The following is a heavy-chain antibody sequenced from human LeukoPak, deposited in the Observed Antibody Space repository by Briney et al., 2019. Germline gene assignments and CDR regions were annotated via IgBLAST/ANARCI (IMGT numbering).Heavy chain of an antibody. Sequence: SETLSLTCAVYGGSFSGHYWSWIRQPPGKGLEWIGEMDHSGSTNYNPSLKSRVTISVDTSKNQFSLNLSSVTAADTAAYYCARGQGDAWSGYVLNVWGKGTTVTVSS. V-gene: IGHV4-34*01. CDR2: MDHSGST. D-gene: IGHD3-3*01. J-gene: IGHJ6*04. CDR1: GGSFSGHY. CDR3: ARGQGDAWSGYVLNV.